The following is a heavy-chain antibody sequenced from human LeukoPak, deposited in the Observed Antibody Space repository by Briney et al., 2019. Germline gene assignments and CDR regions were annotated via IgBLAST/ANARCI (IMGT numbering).Heavy chain of an antibody. D-gene: IGHD1-1*01. J-gene: IGHJ4*02. Sequence: GGSLRLSCAASGFSFGSYWMTWVRQAPGKGLEWVSTVNPSGDSTYYADSVKGRFTISRDNSKNTVYLQMDSLRAEDTAVYYCAKDRAGTPWADWGQGTLVTVSS. CDR3: AKDRAGTPWAD. CDR2: VNPSGDST. CDR1: GFSFGSYW. V-gene: IGHV3-23*01.